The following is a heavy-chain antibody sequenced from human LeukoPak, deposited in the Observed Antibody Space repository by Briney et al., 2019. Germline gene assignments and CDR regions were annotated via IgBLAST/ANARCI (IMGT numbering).Heavy chain of an antibody. CDR1: GYSISSGYY. CDR2: ISPSGST. CDR3: ARDLNDYSNYQFDY. V-gene: IGHV4-38-2*02. Sequence: SETLSLTCTVSGYSISSGYYWGWIRQPAGKGLEWIGRISPSGSTNYNPSLKSRVTMSVDTSKNQFSLKLSSVTAADTAVYYCARDLNDYSNYQFDYWGQGTLVTVSS. D-gene: IGHD4-11*01. J-gene: IGHJ4*02.